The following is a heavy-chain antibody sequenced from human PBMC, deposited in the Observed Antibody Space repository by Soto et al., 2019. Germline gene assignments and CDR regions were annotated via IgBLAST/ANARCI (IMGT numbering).Heavy chain of an antibody. D-gene: IGHD3-10*01. CDR1: GFTFSDYY. J-gene: IGHJ3*02. Sequence: QVQLVESGGGLVKPGASLRLSCAASGFTFSDYYMSWIRQAPGKGLEWVSYISSSGSTIYYADSVKGRFTISRDNAKNSLYLQMNSLRAEDTAVYYCARKSRPQWFGESRDAFDIWGQGTMVTVSS. CDR2: ISSSGSTI. CDR3: ARKSRPQWFGESRDAFDI. V-gene: IGHV3-11*01.